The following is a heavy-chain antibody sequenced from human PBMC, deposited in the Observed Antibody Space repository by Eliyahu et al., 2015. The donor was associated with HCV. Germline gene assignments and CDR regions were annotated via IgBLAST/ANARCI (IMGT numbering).Heavy chain of an antibody. Sequence: QVQLVQSGAEVKKPGASVKVSCKASGXSFTGYYLHWVRQAPGQGLEWMGWIKPNSDDTNYAQKFQGRVTMTRDTSISTAYMELRRLTSDDTAVYYCARGEGSGPLALASHYYYGMDVWGQGTTVIVSS. J-gene: IGHJ6*01. D-gene: IGHD2-15*01. CDR3: ARGEGSGPLALASHYYYGMDV. V-gene: IGHV1-2*02. CDR1: GXSFTGYY. CDR2: IKPNSDDT.